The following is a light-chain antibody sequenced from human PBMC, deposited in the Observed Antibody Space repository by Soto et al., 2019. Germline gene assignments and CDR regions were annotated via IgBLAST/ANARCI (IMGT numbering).Light chain of an antibody. CDR2: SNN. CDR1: RSNIGSNS. J-gene: IGLJ1*01. Sequence: QSVLTQPPSASGTPGQRVTSSCSGDRSNIGSNSVNWYQQLPGTAPKLLIYSNNQRPSGVPDRFSGSKSGTSASLAISGLQSEDEADYYCAAWDDSLNGRYVFGTGTKLTVL. V-gene: IGLV1-44*01. CDR3: AAWDDSLNGRYV.